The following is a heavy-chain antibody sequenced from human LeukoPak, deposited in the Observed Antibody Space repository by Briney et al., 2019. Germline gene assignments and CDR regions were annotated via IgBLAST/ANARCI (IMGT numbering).Heavy chain of an antibody. CDR3: AREIVDSSGYYPGDP. V-gene: IGHV1-18*04. CDR1: GYTFTGYY. CDR2: ISAYNGNT. D-gene: IGHD3-22*01. Sequence: ASVKVSCKASGYTFTGYYMHWVRQAPGQGLEWMGRISAYNGNTNYAQKLQGRVTMTTDTSTSTAYMELRSLRSDDTAVYYCAREIVDSSGYYPGDPWGQGTLVTVSS. J-gene: IGHJ5*02.